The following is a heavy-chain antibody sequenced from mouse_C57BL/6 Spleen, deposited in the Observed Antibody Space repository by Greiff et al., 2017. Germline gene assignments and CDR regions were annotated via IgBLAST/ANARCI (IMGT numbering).Heavy chain of an antibody. CDR2: IWSGGST. J-gene: IGHJ4*01. CDR3: ARKIPSDGYSPTGAMDY. CDR1: GFSLTSYG. D-gene: IGHD2-3*01. Sequence: QVQLKESGPGLVQPSQSLSITCTVSGFSLTSYGVHWVRQSPGKGLEWLGVIWSGGSTDYNAAFISRLSISKDNSKSQVFFKMNSLQADDTAIYYCARKIPSDGYSPTGAMDYWGQGTSVTVSS. V-gene: IGHV2-2*01.